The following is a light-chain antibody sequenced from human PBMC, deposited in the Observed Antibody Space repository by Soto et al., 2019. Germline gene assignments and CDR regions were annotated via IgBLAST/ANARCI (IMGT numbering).Light chain of an antibody. CDR3: QQYGSSPWT. CDR1: QSVSSSY. V-gene: IGKV3-20*01. CDR2: GAS. Sequence: EIMLTQSPGTLSLSTGERATLSCRASQSVSSSYLAWYQQKPGQAPRLLIYGASSRATGIPDRFSGSGSGTDFTLTISRLEPEDFAVYYCQQYGSSPWTFGQGSKV. J-gene: IGKJ1*01.